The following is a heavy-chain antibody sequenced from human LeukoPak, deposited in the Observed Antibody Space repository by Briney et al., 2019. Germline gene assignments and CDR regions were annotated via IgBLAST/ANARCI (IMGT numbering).Heavy chain of an antibody. V-gene: IGHV3-48*02. Sequence: GGSLRLSCAASGFTFSSYSMNWVCQAPGKALEWVSYISSSSSAFYYADSVKGRFTISRDNAKNSLYLQMNSLRDEDTAVYYCARAPYGMDVWGQGTTVTVSS. CDR1: GFTFSSYS. CDR2: ISSSSSAF. CDR3: ARAPYGMDV. J-gene: IGHJ6*02.